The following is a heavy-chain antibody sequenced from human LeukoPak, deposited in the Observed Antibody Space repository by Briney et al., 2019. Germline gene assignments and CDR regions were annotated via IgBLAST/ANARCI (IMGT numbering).Heavy chain of an antibody. CDR2: IYYSGST. V-gene: IGHV4-59*08. J-gene: IGHJ6*02. CDR1: GGSISSYY. CDR3: ARWKIVLMVYAPIGATDYYYGMDV. Sequence: SETLSLTCTVSGGSISSYYWSWIRQPPGKGLEWIGYIYYSGSTNYNPSLKSRVTISVDTSKNQFSLKLSSVTAADTAVYYCARWKIVLMVYAPIGATDYYYGMDVWGQGTTVTVSS. D-gene: IGHD2-8*01.